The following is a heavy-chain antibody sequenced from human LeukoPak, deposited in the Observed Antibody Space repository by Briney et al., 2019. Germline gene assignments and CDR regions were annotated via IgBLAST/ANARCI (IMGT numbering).Heavy chain of an antibody. V-gene: IGHV1-2*02. Sequence: GASVKVSCKASGYTFTGYYMHWVRQAPGQGLEWMGWINPNSGGTNYAQKFQGRVTMTRDTSISTAYMELSSLRSEDTAVYYCAGEDMTTVTSVAFDIWGQGTMVTVSS. CDR3: AGEDMTTVTSVAFDI. D-gene: IGHD4-17*01. J-gene: IGHJ3*02. CDR1: GYTFTGYY. CDR2: INPNSGGT.